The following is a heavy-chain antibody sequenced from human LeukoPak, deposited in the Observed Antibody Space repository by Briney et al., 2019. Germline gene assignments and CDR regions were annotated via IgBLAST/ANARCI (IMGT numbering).Heavy chain of an antibody. Sequence: GASVKVSCKASGYIFTNYYMHWVRQAPGQGLEWMGIINPGGGSTTYAQKFQGRVTMTRDTSTSTVYMEASSLRSEDTAVYYCARAGYDSSGYYSYWGQGTLVTVSS. J-gene: IGHJ4*02. CDR2: INPGGGST. CDR3: ARAGYDSSGYYSY. CDR1: GYIFTNYY. D-gene: IGHD3-22*01. V-gene: IGHV1-46*01.